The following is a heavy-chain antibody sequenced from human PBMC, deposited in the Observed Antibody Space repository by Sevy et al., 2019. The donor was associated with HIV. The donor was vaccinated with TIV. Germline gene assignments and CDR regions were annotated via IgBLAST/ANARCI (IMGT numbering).Heavy chain of an antibody. CDR3: ARGPESSYHDILTGYYRGGELGDY. CDR1: GFTFSSYW. CDR2: IKQDGSEK. J-gene: IGHJ4*02. D-gene: IGHD3-9*01. Sequence: GGSLRLSCAASGFTFSSYWMSWVRQAPGKGLEWVANIKQDGSEKYYVDSVKVRFTISRDNAKNSLYLQMNSLRAEDTAVYYCARGPESSYHDILTGYYRGGELGDYWGQGTLVTVSS. V-gene: IGHV3-7*01.